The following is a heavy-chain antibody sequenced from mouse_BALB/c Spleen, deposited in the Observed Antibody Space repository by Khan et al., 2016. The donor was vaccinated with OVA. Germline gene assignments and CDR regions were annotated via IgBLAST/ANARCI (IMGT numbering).Heavy chain of an antibody. CDR1: GYAFTSYT. CDR3: LRDGAYHRNDGWFAY. D-gene: IGHD2-14*01. V-gene: IGHV1-4*01. CDR2: INPSNGYT. Sequence: QVQLKESGAELARPGASVKMSCKASGYAFTSYTIHWIKKRPGQGLEWIGYINPSNGYTNYNQKFKDKATLTTDKSSTTAYLQLSSLTSDDSAIDNWLRDGAYHRNDGWFAYWGQGTLVTVSA. J-gene: IGHJ3*01.